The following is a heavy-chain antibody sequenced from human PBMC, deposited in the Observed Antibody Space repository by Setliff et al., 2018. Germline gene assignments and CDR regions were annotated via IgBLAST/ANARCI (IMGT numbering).Heavy chain of an antibody. CDR2: IYYSGSS. J-gene: IGHJ4*02. D-gene: IGHD3-16*02. CDR3: ARYRFGKAFDY. Sequence: PSETLSLTCTVSGGSISSGDYYWSWIRQPPGKGLEWITYIYYSGSSYYNPSLQSRVTISVDTSKNQFSLKLSSVTAADTAVYYCARYRFGKAFDYWGQGTLVTVSS. CDR1: GGSISSGDYY. V-gene: IGHV4-30-4*08.